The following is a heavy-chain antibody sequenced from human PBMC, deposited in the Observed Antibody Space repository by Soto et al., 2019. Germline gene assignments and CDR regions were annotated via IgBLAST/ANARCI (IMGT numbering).Heavy chain of an antibody. CDR3: ARDPPMIVAPGFDY. CDR2: ISSSSSYI. J-gene: IGHJ4*02. D-gene: IGHD3-22*01. V-gene: IGHV3-21*01. CDR1: GFTFSSYS. Sequence: PGGSLRLSCAASGFTFSSYSMNWVRQAPGKGLEWVSSISSSSSYIYYADSVKGRFTISRDNAKNSLYLQMNSLRAEDTAVYYCARDPPMIVAPGFDYWGQGTLVTVAS.